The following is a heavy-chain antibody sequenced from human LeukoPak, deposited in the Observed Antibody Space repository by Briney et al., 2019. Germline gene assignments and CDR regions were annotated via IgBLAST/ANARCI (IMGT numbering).Heavy chain of an antibody. CDR1: GFAFSNYA. CDR3: AKGTLGHCNGASCYPLDY. CDR2: ITGGGADT. J-gene: IGHJ4*02. V-gene: IGHV3-23*01. D-gene: IGHD2-15*01. Sequence: GGSLRLSCAASGFAFSNYAMAWVRQAPGKEPEWVSVITGGGADTYQIDSVKGRFTISRDNSKNTLYLQMNSLRAEDTAVYFYAKGTLGHCNGASCYPLDYWGQGTLVTVSS.